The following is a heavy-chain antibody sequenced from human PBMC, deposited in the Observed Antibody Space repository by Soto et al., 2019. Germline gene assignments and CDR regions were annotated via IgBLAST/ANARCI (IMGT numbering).Heavy chain of an antibody. CDR2: ISGSGGST. D-gene: IGHD1-26*01. V-gene: IGHV3-23*01. Sequence: EVQLLGSGGGLVQPGGSLRLSCAASGFTFSSYAKSWVRQAPGKGLEWVSAISGSGGSTYYADSVKGRFTISRDNSKNTLYLQMNSLRAEDTAVYYCAKALDSGSYYIEGYYFDYWGQGTLVTVSS. CDR3: AKALDSGSYYIEGYYFDY. J-gene: IGHJ4*02. CDR1: GFTFSSYA.